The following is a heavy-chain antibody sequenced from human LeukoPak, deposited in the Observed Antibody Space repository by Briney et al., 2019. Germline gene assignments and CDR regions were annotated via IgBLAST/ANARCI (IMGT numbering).Heavy chain of an antibody. CDR1: GFTFSSYA. V-gene: IGHV3-30*04. J-gene: IGHJ4*02. CDR3: AKSGLNRFDY. CDR2: ISYDGSNK. Sequence: PGRSLRLSCGASGFTFSSYAMRWVRQAPGKGLEWVAVISYDGSNKYYADSVKGRVTISRDNSKNTLYLQMNSLRAEDTAVYYCAKSGLNRFDYWGQGTLVTVSS. D-gene: IGHD2-15*01.